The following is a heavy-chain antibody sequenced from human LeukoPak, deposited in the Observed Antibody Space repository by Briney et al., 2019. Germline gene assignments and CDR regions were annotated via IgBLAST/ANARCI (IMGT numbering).Heavy chain of an antibody. CDR1: GFAFTTYA. J-gene: IGHJ4*02. CDR3: TKPNDDSSGYYPWGY. Sequence: PGGSLRLSCAASGFAFTTYAMTWVRQAPGKGLQWVSGISGSGRSTYYADSVKGRFTISRDNFKNTVYLQMNSLRAEDTAVYYCTKPNDDSSGYYPWGYWGQGTLVTVSS. CDR2: ISGSGRST. V-gene: IGHV3-23*01. D-gene: IGHD3-22*01.